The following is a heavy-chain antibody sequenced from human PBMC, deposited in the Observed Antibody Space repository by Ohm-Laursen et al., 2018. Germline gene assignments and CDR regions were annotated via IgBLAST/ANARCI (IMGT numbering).Heavy chain of an antibody. V-gene: IGHV3-48*04. CDR1: GFTFSSYD. CDR3: AKSDWFDP. CDR2: ISSSSSTI. Sequence: SLRLSCAASGFTFSSYDMNWVRQAPGKGLEWVSYISSSSSTIYYADSVKGRFTISRDNAKDTLYLQMNSLRTEDTAVYYCAKSDWFDPWGQGTLVTVSS. J-gene: IGHJ5*02.